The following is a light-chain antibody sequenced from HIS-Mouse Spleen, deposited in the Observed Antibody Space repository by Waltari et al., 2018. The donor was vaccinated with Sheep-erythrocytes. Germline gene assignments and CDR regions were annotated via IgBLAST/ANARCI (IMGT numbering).Light chain of an antibody. CDR1: KLADKY. V-gene: IGLV3-1*01. Sequence: SYELTQPPSVSVSPGQTASITCSGDKLADKYACWYQQKPGQSPVLVIYQDSKRPSGIPERFSGSNSGNTATLTINGTQAMDEADYYCQAWDSSTAVFGGGTKLTVL. CDR3: QAWDSSTAV. CDR2: QDS. J-gene: IGLJ2*01.